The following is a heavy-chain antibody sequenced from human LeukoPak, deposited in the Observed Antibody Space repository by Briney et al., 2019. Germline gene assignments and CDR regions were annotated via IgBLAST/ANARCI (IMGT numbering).Heavy chain of an antibody. V-gene: IGHV4-34*01. D-gene: IGHD3-22*01. CDR3: ARHGYYYDSSGYYYFDY. J-gene: IGHJ4*02. CDR2: INHSGST. Sequence: SETLSLTCAVYGGSFSGYYWSWIRQPPGKGLEWIGEINHSGSTNYNPSLKSRVTISVDTSKNQFSLKLSSVTAADTAVYYCARHGYYYDSSGYYYFDYWGQGTLVTVSS. CDR1: GGSFSGYY.